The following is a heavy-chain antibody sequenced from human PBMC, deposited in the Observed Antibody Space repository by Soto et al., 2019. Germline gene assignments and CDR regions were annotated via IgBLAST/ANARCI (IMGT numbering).Heavy chain of an antibody. D-gene: IGHD2-15*01. CDR3: ARIRRYCSGGSCYRRSYYGMDV. CDR1: GGSFSGYY. J-gene: IGHJ6*02. Sequence: SETLSLTCAVYGGSFSGYYWSGIRQPPGKGLEWIGEINHSGSTNYNPSLKSRVTISVDTSKNQFSLKLSSVTAADTAVYYCARIRRYCSGGSCYRRSYYGMDVWGQGTTVT. CDR2: INHSGST. V-gene: IGHV4-34*01.